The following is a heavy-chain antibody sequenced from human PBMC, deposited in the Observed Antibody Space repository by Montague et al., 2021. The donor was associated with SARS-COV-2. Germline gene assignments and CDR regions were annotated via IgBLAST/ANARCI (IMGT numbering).Heavy chain of an antibody. Sequence: SETLSLTCSVSGGSITSSSYYWGWIRQSPDKGLEWIGNIYYSESTYYNPSLKSRVTISVDTSKYQFSLKLSSVTAADTAVYYCVSLWKYGSGSHYAPWDYYNYGVDVWGQGTTVTVSS. CDR2: IYYSEST. J-gene: IGHJ6*02. CDR1: GGSITSSSYY. V-gene: IGHV4-39*01. CDR3: VSLWKYGSGSHYAPWDYYNYGVDV. D-gene: IGHD3-10*01.